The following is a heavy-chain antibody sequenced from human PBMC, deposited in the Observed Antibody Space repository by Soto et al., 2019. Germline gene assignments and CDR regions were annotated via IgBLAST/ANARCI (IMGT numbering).Heavy chain of an antibody. CDR3: ARSPLPAGGYYYYYMDV. J-gene: IGHJ6*03. D-gene: IGHD2-15*01. V-gene: IGHV1-18*01. CDR2: ISAYNGNT. Sequence: ASVKVSCKASGYTFTSYGISWVRQAPGQGLEWMGWISAYNGNTNYAQKLQGRVTMTTDTSTSTAYMELRSLRSDDTAVYYCARSPLPAGGYYYYYMDVWGKGTTVTVSS. CDR1: GYTFTSYG.